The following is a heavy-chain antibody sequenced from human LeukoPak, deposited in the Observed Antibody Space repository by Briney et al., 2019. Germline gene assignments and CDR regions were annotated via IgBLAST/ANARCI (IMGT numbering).Heavy chain of an antibody. Sequence: GASVKVSCKASGYTFTGYYMHWVRQAPGQGLEWMGIINPSGGSTSYAQKFPGRVTMTRDMSTSTVYMELSSLRSEDTAVYYCARDMGVGATIIFDYWGQGTLVTVSS. D-gene: IGHD1-26*01. V-gene: IGHV1-46*01. CDR2: INPSGGST. CDR3: ARDMGVGATIIFDY. J-gene: IGHJ4*02. CDR1: GYTFTGYY.